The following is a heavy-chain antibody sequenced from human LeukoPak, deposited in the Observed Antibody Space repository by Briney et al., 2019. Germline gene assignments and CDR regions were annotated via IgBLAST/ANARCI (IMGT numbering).Heavy chain of an antibody. CDR3: ARDGRHQRGYSVYVYYYGMDV. CDR1: GYTFTSYG. Sequence: EASVKVSCKSSGYTFTSYGISGLRQAPGQGLAGMGWINAYNGNTNYAQKLQGRVTMTTDTSTSTAYMELRSLRSDDTAVYYLARDGRHQRGYSVYVYYYGMDVWGKGTTVTVSS. CDR2: INAYNGNT. D-gene: IGHD5/OR15-5a*01. J-gene: IGHJ6*04. V-gene: IGHV1-18*04.